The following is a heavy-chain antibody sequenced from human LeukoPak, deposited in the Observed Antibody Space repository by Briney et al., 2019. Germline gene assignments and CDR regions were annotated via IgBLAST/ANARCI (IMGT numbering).Heavy chain of an antibody. CDR1: GFTFSSYA. J-gene: IGHJ4*02. D-gene: IGHD1-26*01. V-gene: IGHV3-23*01. CDR3: AKDLRWELIPNDYFDY. Sequence: GGSLRLSCAASGFTFSSYAMSWVRQAPGKGLEWVSAISGSGGSTYYADSVKGRFTISRDNSKNTLYLQMNSLRAEDTAVYYCAKDLRWELIPNDYFDYWGQGTLVTVSS. CDR2: ISGSGGST.